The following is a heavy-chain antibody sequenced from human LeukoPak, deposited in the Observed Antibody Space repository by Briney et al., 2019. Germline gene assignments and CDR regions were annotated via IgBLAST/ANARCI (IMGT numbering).Heavy chain of an antibody. V-gene: IGHV3-48*04. CDR1: GFTFSSYS. CDR3: ARDKGIVVVTLDAFDI. CDR2: ISSSSSTI. D-gene: IGHD3-22*01. Sequence: GGSLRLSCAASGFTFSSYSMNWVRQAPGKGLEWVSYISSSSSTIYYADSVKGRFTISRDNARNSLYLQMNSLRAEDTAVYYCARDKGIVVVTLDAFDIWGQGTMVTVSS. J-gene: IGHJ3*02.